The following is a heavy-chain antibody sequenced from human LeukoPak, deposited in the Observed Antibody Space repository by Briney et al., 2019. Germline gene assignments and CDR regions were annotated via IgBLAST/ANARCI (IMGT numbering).Heavy chain of an antibody. CDR2: INSDGSRT. Sequence: GGSLRLSCEASGFTFSRYWMHWVRQALGKGLVWVSRINSDGSRTTYADSVRGRFTISRDNAKNTLYLQMNSLRAEDTAVYYCASLFLCYGCSSSSDSFNIWGQGTMVTVSS. D-gene: IGHD6-6*01. J-gene: IGHJ3*02. V-gene: IGHV3-74*01. CDR3: ASLFLCYGCSSSSDSFNI. CDR1: GFTFSRYW.